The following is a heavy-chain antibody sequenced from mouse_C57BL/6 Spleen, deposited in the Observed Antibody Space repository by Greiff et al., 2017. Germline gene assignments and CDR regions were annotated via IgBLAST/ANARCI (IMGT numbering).Heavy chain of an antibody. Sequence: QVQLQQPGAELVKPGASVKLSCKASGYTFTSYWMHWVKQRPGQGLQWIGMIHPNSGSTNYNEKFKSKATLTVDKSSSTAYMQLSSLTSEDSAVYYCARGRQGYAMDDWGQGTSVTVSS. CDR2: IHPNSGST. CDR1: GYTFTSYW. J-gene: IGHJ4*01. CDR3: ARGRQGYAMDD. D-gene: IGHD6-1*01. V-gene: IGHV1-64*01.